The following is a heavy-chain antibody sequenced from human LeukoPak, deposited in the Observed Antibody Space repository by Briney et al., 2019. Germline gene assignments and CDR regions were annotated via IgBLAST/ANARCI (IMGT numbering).Heavy chain of an antibody. CDR2: IYHSGST. V-gene: IGHV4-30-4*02. D-gene: IGHD2-21*02. J-gene: IGHJ4*02. CDR3: ARGGVVVTASPGSYYFDY. Sequence: SETLSLTCTVSGGSISSGDYYWSWIRQPPGKGLEWIGYIYHSGSTYYNPSLKSRVTISVDRSKNQFSLKLSSVTAADTAVYYCARGGVVVTASPGSYYFDYWGQGTLVTVSS. CDR1: GGSISSGDYY.